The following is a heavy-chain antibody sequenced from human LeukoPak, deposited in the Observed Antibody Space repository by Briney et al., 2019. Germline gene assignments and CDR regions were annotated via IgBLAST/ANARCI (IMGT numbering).Heavy chain of an antibody. Sequence: GGSLRLSYEVWGYSFITYWMYWVGQAPGKGLVWVSRINSDGTIAYYSDSVKGRFTISRDNDKDKLYLQMHSLSDEDTDVYYCARGYDITTLGWWFDPWGQGTRVTVSS. CDR2: INSDGTIA. CDR3: ARGYDITTLGWWFDP. J-gene: IGHJ5*02. CDR1: GYSFITYW. D-gene: IGHD1-14*01. V-gene: IGHV3-74*01.